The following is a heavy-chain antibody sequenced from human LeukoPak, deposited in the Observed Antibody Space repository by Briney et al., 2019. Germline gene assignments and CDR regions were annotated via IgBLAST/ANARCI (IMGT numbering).Heavy chain of an antibody. J-gene: IGHJ4*02. V-gene: IGHV1-2*02. CDR1: GYTFTGYY. CDR2: INPNGGGT. D-gene: IGHD7-27*01. CDR3: ARDWGPLLSYFDY. Sequence: GASVKVSCKASGYTFTGYYMHWVRQAPGQGLEWMGWINPNGGGTNYAQKFQGRVTMTRDTSISTAYVELSRLRSDDTAVYYCARDWGPLLSYFDYWGQGTPVTVSS.